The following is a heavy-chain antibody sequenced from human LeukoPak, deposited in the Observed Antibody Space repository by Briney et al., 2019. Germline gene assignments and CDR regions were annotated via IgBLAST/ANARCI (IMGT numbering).Heavy chain of an antibody. CDR3: ASAGPAVPGVFDI. Sequence: GGSLRLSCAASGFTFSSYDMHWVRQAPGKGLEWVAVIWYDRNNKYYADSVKGRFTISRDNFKNTLYLQMNSLRGEDTALYYCASAGPAVPGVFDIWGLGTMVTVSS. V-gene: IGHV3-33*01. CDR1: GFTFSSYD. CDR2: IWYDRNNK. J-gene: IGHJ3*02. D-gene: IGHD6-19*01.